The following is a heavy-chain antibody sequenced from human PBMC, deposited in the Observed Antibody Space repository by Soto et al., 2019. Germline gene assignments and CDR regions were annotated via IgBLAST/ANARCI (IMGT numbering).Heavy chain of an antibody. Sequence: SETLSLTCTVSGGSISSGGYYWRWIRQHPGKGLEWIGYIYYSGSTYYNPSLKSRVTISVDTSKNQFSLKLSSVTAADTAVYYCTRVRPPFYGDRSFDYWGQGTLVTVSS. V-gene: IGHV4-31*03. D-gene: IGHD4-17*01. CDR1: GGSISSGGYY. J-gene: IGHJ4*02. CDR3: TRVRPPFYGDRSFDY. CDR2: IYYSGST.